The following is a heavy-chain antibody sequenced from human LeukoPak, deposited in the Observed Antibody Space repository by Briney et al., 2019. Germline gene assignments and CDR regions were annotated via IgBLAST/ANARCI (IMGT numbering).Heavy chain of an antibody. CDR3: ARVSGSYCTSTTCYGGYYFDY. V-gene: IGHV4-39*01. CDR2: IYYSGST. Sequence: PSETLSLTCTVSGGSISSSSYYWGWIRQPPGKGLEWIGCIYYSGSTYYNPSLQSRVTISVHTSKNQFSLKLSSVTAADTAVYYCARVSGSYCTSTTCYGGYYFDYWGQGTLVTVSS. J-gene: IGHJ4*02. CDR1: GGSISSSSYY. D-gene: IGHD2-2*01.